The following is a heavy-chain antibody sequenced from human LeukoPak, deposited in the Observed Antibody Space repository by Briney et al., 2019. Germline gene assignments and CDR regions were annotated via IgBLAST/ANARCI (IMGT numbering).Heavy chain of an antibody. CDR1: GVTFSNAW. CDR3: TTLYDRSGYSN. CDR2: IKSKTDGGTT. D-gene: IGHD3-22*01. Sequence: PAGTLRLTCAASGVTFSNAWMSWGRQAPGKGQERVGRIKSKTDGGTTDYAAHVKGRFTISRDDSKNTRYLQMNSLKTEDTAVYYGTTLYDRSGYSNWGQGTLVTVSS. V-gene: IGHV3-15*01. J-gene: IGHJ4*02.